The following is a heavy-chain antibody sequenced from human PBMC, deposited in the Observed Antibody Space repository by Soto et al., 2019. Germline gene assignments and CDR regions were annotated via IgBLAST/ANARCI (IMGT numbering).Heavy chain of an antibody. V-gene: IGHV5-51*01. J-gene: IGHJ4*02. CDR2: IYPGDSDT. Sequence: GESLKISCKGSGYSFTSYWIGWVRQMPGKGLEWMGIIYPGDSDTRYSPSFQGQVTISADKSISTAYLQWSSLKASDTSMYYCARRPSDLGPQYYFDYWGQGTLVTVSS. CDR1: GYSFTSYW. CDR3: ARRPSDLGPQYYFDY.